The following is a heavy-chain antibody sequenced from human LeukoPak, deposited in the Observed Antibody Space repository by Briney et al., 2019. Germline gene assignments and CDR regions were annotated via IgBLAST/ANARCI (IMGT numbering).Heavy chain of an antibody. J-gene: IGHJ4*02. CDR1: GGSFSGYY. V-gene: IGHV4-34*01. CDR3: ARGGAPGGYYYPFDY. Sequence: SETLSLTCAVYGGSFSGYYWSWIRQPPGKGLEWIGEINHSGSTNYNPSLKSRVTISVDTSKNQFSLKLSSVTAADTAVHYCARGGAPGGYYYPFDYWGQGTLVTVSS. D-gene: IGHD3-22*01. CDR2: INHSGST.